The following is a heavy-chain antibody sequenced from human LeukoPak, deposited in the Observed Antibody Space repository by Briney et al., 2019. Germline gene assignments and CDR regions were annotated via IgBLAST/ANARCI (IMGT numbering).Heavy chain of an antibody. CDR1: GGTFSSYA. CDR3: ASENLAYYGMDV. J-gene: IGHJ6*02. V-gene: IGHV1-69*13. CDR2: IIPIFGTA. Sequence: ASVKVSCKASGGTFSSYAISWVRQAPGQGLEWMGGIIPIFGTANYAQKFQGRVTITADEPTSTAYMELSSLRSEDTAVYYCASENLAYYGMDVWGQGTTVTVSS. D-gene: IGHD1-14*01.